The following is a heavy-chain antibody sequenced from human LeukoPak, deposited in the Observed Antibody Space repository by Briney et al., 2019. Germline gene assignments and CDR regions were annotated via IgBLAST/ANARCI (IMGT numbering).Heavy chain of an antibody. CDR2: VSYDGSNK. V-gene: IGHV3-30*04. CDR1: GFTFSSYA. Sequence: GGSLRLSCAASGFTFSSYAMHWVRQAPGKGLEWVAVVSYDGSNKYYADSVKGRFTISRDNSKNTLYLQMNSLRAEDTAVYCCARGPGIAALYWGQGTLVTVSS. CDR3: ARGPGIAALY. D-gene: IGHD6-13*01. J-gene: IGHJ4*02.